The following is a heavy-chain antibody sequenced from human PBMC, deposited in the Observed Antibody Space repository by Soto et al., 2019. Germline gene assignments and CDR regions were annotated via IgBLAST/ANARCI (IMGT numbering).Heavy chain of an antibody. CDR1: GFTFSSYG. J-gene: IGHJ4*02. Sequence: QVQLVESGGGVVQPGRSLRLSCAASGFTFSSYGMHWVRQAPGKGLEWVAVIWYDGSNKYYADSVKGRFTISRDNSKNTLYLQMNSLRAEDTAVYYCARTRWPEYYFDYWGQGTLVTVSS. CDR2: IWYDGSNK. CDR3: ARTRWPEYYFDY. D-gene: IGHD2-15*01. V-gene: IGHV3-33*01.